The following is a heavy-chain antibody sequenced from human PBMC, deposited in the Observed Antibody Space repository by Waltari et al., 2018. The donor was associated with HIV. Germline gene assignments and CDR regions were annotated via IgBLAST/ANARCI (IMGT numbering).Heavy chain of an antibody. CDR3: ARGRFEGYILYYYYGMDV. CDR2: IYSSGNT. V-gene: IGHV4-61*02. D-gene: IGHD5-12*01. J-gene: IGHJ6*01. Sequence: QVQLQESGPGLVKPSQTLSLTCTVSGGSISNGSYYWNWIRQPAGKGLEWIGRIYSSGNTNYNPSLKSRVTISVDTSKNQFSLKLSSVTAADTAVYYCARGRFEGYILYYYYGMDVWG. CDR1: GGSISNGSYY.